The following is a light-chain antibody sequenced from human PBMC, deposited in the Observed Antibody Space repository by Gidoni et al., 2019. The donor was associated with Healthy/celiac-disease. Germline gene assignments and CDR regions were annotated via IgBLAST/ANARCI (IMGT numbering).Light chain of an antibody. Sequence: DIQLIKYPSSLSASVGDRVTITCRASQSISSYLNWYQQKPGKAPKLLIYAASSLQSGVPSRFSGSGSGTDFTLTISSLQPEDFATYYCQQSYSTPWTFGQGTKVEIK. CDR1: QSISSY. V-gene: IGKV1-39*01. CDR2: AAS. J-gene: IGKJ1*01. CDR3: QQSYSTPWT.